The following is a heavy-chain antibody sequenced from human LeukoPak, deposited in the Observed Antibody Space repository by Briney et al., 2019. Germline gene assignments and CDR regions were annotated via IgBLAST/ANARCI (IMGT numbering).Heavy chain of an antibody. V-gene: IGHV3-23*01. D-gene: IGHD3-9*01. J-gene: IGHJ4*02. CDR1: GFTFSNYA. CDR2: VSGSDTST. CDR3: AKWGDYDVLTGYYDSDY. Sequence: QAGGSLRLSCAASGFTFSNYAMSWVRQAPGKGLEWVSAVSGSDTSTYSTDSVKGRFTISRDNSKKTMYLQMNSLSAEDTAIYYCAKWGDYDVLTGYYDSDYWGQGTLVTVSS.